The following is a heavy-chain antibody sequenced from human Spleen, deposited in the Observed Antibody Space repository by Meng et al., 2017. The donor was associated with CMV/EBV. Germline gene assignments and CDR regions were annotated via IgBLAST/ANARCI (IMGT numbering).Heavy chain of an antibody. Sequence: VSGVSFSGYDWSWSRQRQGQGLEWVCEINISGNDNYSQSLTMRITISVATSKTQFQLNLSTANAAATDVYSCARGFRRGYSYWYFDLWGRGTLVTVSS. CDR2: INISGND. CDR1: GVSFSGYD. V-gene: IGHV4-34*01. D-gene: IGHD5-12*01. J-gene: IGHJ2*01. CDR3: ARGFRRGYSYWYFDL.